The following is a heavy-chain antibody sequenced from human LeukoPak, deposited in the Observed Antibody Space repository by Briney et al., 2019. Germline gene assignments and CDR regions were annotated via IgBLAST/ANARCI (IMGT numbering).Heavy chain of an antibody. D-gene: IGHD6-19*01. CDR1: EFTFSSFT. Sequence: GRSLRLSCAAPEFTFSSFTMHWVRQAPGKGLEWVAVISYDGRNKYYADSVKGRFTISRDNSKNTLYLQMNSLRPEDTAVYYCARAPLHSNGWSFDYWGQGTLVTVSS. CDR2: ISYDGRNK. V-gene: IGHV3-30*04. J-gene: IGHJ4*02. CDR3: ARAPLHSNGWSFDY.